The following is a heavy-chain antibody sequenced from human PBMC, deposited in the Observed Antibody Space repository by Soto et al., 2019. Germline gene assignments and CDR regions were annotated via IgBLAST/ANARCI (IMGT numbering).Heavy chain of an antibody. D-gene: IGHD2-2*01. CDR1: GGSISSGGYY. J-gene: IGHJ3*02. Sequence: SETLSLTCTVSGGSISSGGYYWSWIRQHPGKGLEWIGYIYYSGSTYYNPSLKSRVTISVDTSKNQFSLKLSSVTAADTAVYYCAGAWGGRGYCSITSCYRSLYAFEIWGQGTMVTVSS. V-gene: IGHV4-31*03. CDR2: IYYSGST. CDR3: AGAWGGRGYCSITSCYRSLYAFEI.